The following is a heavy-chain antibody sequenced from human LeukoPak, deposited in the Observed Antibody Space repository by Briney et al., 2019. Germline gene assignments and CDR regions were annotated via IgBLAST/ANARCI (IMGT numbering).Heavy chain of an antibody. V-gene: IGHV3-15*01. Sequence: GGSLRLSCAASGFTFSNAWMSWVRQAPGKGLEWVGRVKSKTDGGTTDYAAPVKGRFTISRDDPKNTLYLQMNSLKTEDTAVYYCTTEGYDFWSGYYSAYWGQGTLVTVSS. D-gene: IGHD3-3*01. CDR2: VKSKTDGGTT. CDR1: GFTFSNAW. J-gene: IGHJ4*02. CDR3: TTEGYDFWSGYYSAY.